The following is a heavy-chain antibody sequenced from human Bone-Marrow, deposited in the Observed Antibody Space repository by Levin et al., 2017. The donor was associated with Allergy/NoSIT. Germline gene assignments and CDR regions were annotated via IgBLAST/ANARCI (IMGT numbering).Heavy chain of an antibody. CDR1: GFTFSSYG. CDR3: AREYSSSSKLYFDY. V-gene: IGHV3-33*01. Sequence: GGSLRLSCAASGFTFSSYGMHWVRQAPGKGLEWVAVIWYDGSNKYYADSVKGRFTISRDNSKNTLYLQMNSLRAEDTAVYYCAREYSSSSKLYFDYWGQGTLVTVSS. D-gene: IGHD6-6*01. CDR2: IWYDGSNK. J-gene: IGHJ4*02.